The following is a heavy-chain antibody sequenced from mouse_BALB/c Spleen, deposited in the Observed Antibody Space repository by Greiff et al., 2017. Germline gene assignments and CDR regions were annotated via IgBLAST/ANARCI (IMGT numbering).Heavy chain of an antibody. D-gene: IGHD2-3*01. V-gene: IGHV1S34*01. CDR2: ISCYNGAT. CDR1: GYSFTGYY. CDR3: ARGGLLRSLYYAMDY. Sequence: LVKTGASVKISCKASGYSFTGYYMHWVKQSHGKSLEWIGYISCYNGATSYNQKFKGKATFTVDTSSSTAYMQFNSLTSEDSAVYYCARGGLLRSLYYAMDYWGQGTSVTVSS. J-gene: IGHJ4*01.